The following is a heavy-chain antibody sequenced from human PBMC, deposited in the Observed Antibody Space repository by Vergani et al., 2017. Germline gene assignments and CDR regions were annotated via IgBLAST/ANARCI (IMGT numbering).Heavy chain of an antibody. D-gene: IGHD2-2*01. V-gene: IGHV3-48*04. CDR1: GFTFSSYS. CDR3: AREAVVVPAASPFGY. CDR2: ISSSSSTI. J-gene: IGHJ4*02. Sequence: EVQLVESGGGLVQPGGSLRLSCAASGFTFSSYSMNWVRQAPGKGLEWVSYISSSSSTIYYADSVKGRFTMSRDNAKNSLYLQMNSLRAEDTAVYYCAREAVVVPAASPFGYWGQGTRVTVSS.